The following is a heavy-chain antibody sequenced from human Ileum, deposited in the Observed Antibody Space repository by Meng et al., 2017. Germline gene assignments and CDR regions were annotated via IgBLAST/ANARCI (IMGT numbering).Heavy chain of an antibody. CDR3: ARDGYYPSRVFDY. V-gene: IGHV1-18*01. D-gene: IGHD2-2*03. J-gene: IGHJ4*01. Sequence: QVEVVESGAEVKKPGGPVKVSCKASGYTFTDYAITWVRQVPGKGLEWMGWISGYNSNTKYAQKFQGRVTMTTDTSTTTVYMELRNLRYDDTAVYYCARDGYYPSRVFDYWGLGTLVTVSS. CDR1: GYTFTDYA. CDR2: ISGYNSNT.